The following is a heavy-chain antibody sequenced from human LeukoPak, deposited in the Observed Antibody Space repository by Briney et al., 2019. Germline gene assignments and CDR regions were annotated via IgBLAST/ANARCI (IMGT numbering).Heavy chain of an antibody. CDR1: GGSFGGYY. J-gene: IGHJ3*02. D-gene: IGHD3-9*01. CDR3: ATYNVLRYFDWLPRAPDAFDI. V-gene: IGHV4-34*01. Sequence: SETLSLTCAVYGGSFGGYYWSWIRQPPGKGLDWIGEINHSGSTNYNPSLKSRVTISVDTSKNQFSLKLSSVTAADTAVYYCATYNVLRYFDWLPRAPDAFDIWGQGTMVTVSS. CDR2: INHSGST.